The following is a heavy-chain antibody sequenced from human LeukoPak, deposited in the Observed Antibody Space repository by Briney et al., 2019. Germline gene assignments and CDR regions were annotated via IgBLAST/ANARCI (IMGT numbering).Heavy chain of an antibody. CDR1: GYTFTSYG. CDR2: ISAYNGNT. Sequence: GASVKVSCKASGYTFTSYGISWVRQAPGQGLEWMGWISAYNGNTNYAQKLQGRVTMTTDTSTSTAYMELRSLRSDDTAVYYCARDLTLRSTPLAEYFQHWGQGTLVTVSS. CDR3: ARDLTLRSTPLAEYFQH. D-gene: IGHD4-17*01. V-gene: IGHV1-18*01. J-gene: IGHJ1*01.